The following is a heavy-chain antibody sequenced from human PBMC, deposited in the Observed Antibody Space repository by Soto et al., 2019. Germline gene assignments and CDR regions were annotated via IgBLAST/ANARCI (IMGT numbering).Heavy chain of an antibody. Sequence: QVQLQESGPGLVKPSGTLSLTCAVSGGSISSNNWWSWVRQPPGKGLEWIGEIYHSGSTNYNSSLKSRVTISVDTSKNQFSLKVTSVTAADTAVYYCASKAWGPPSRFDPWGQGTLVTVSS. CDR3: ASKAWGPPSRFDP. CDR1: GGSISSNNW. V-gene: IGHV4-4*02. J-gene: IGHJ5*02. D-gene: IGHD3-16*01. CDR2: IYHSGST.